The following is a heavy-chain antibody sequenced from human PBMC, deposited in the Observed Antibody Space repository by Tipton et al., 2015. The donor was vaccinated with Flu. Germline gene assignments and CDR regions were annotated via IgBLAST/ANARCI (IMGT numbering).Heavy chain of an antibody. CDR3: ARAIAAAGSY. V-gene: IGHV3-53*01. CDR2: IYSSDST. Sequence: SLRLSCAASGFIVSSDYMSWVRQAPGKGLEWVSVIYSSDSTSYADSVRGRFTNSRDNSKNTLYLQMNSLRAEDTAVYYCARAIAAAGSYWGQGTLVTVSS. J-gene: IGHJ4*02. CDR1: GFIVSSDY. D-gene: IGHD6-13*01.